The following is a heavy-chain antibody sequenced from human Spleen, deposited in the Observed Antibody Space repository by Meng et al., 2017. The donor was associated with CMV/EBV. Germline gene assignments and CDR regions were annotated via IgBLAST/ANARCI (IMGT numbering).Heavy chain of an antibody. V-gene: IGHV1-2*02. J-gene: IGHJ4*02. CDR3: ARGRGKEWLLFDY. D-gene: IGHD3-3*01. Sequence: ASVKVSCKASGYTFTGDYMHWVRQAPGQGLEWMGWINSNSGGTNYAQKFQGRVTMTRDTSISTAYMELSRLRSDDTAVYYCARGRGKEWLLFDYWGQGTLVTVSS. CDR1: GYTFTGDY. CDR2: INSNSGGT.